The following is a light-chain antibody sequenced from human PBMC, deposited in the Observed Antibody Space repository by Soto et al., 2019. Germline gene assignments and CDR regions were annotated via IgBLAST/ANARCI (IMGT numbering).Light chain of an antibody. CDR3: QQYNSYPWT. J-gene: IGKJ1*01. CDR1: QSIHTW. V-gene: IGKV1-5*01. Sequence: DIQMTQSPSTLSASVGDRVTITCRASQSIHTWLAWYQQKPGKAPKLLLYDASSLESGVPSRFSGSGSGTEFTLTIGSLQPDDFASYYCQQYNSYPWTFGQGTMVEIK. CDR2: DAS.